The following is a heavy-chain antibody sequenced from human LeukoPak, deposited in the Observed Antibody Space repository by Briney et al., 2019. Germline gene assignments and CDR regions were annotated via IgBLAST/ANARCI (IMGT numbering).Heavy chain of an antibody. CDR1: GGSISYYY. CDR3: ARVGSGCFDY. CDR2: IYYSGTT. V-gene: IGHV4-59*01. D-gene: IGHD1-26*01. Sequence: SETLSLTCTVSGGSISYYYWSWIRQPAGKGLAWIGYIYYSGTTNYNPSLKRRVSLLGYTFRNHFSLKLSSVTAADTAVYYCARVGSGCFDYWGQGTLVAVSS. J-gene: IGHJ4*02.